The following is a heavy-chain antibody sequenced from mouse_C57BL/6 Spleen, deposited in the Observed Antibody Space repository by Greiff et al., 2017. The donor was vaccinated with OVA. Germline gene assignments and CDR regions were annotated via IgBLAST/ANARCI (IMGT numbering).Heavy chain of an antibody. J-gene: IGHJ2*01. Sequence: QVQLQQPGPELVKPGASVKISCKASGYAFSSSWMNWVKQRPGKGLEWIGRIYPGDGDTNYNGKFKGKATLTADKSSSTAYMQLSSLTSEDSAVYFCARDPYYYGSSYFDYWGQGTTLTVSS. D-gene: IGHD1-1*01. CDR1: GYAFSSSW. V-gene: IGHV1-82*01. CDR2: IYPGDGDT. CDR3: ARDPYYYGSSYFDY.